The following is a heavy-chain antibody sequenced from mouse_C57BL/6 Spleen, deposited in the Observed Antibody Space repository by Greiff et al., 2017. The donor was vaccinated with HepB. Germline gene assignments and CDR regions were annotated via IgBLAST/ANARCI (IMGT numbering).Heavy chain of an antibody. J-gene: IGHJ4*01. Sequence: VQLQQPGAELVKPGASVKLSCKASGYTFTSYWMQWVKQMPGQGLEWIAEIDHSDSYTNYNHKFKGSSTFTVDTSSSTLYLQLSSLTSEDTAVYYCARWRDYYDMDDWGQGTSVTVSS. CDR1: GYTFTSYW. CDR2: IDHSDSYT. V-gene: IGHV1-50*01. CDR3: ARWRDYYDMDD.